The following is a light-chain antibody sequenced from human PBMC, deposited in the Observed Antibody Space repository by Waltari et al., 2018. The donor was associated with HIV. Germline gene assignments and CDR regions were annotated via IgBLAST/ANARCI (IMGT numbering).Light chain of an antibody. J-gene: IGLJ3*02. CDR1: SSYIGRKT. CDR2: SNE. CDR3: AAWDDSLNVWV. Sequence: QSVLTQPPSASGTPGQMVTISCSGGSSYIGRKTVDWYQQVPGMAPKLIIYSNEQRPAGIPDRFSGSKAGTSACLAVSGLQSEDEADYYCAAWDDSLNVWVFGGGTKLTVL. V-gene: IGLV1-44*01.